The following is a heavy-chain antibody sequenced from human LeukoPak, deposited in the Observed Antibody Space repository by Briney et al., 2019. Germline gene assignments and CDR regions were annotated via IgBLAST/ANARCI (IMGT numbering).Heavy chain of an antibody. Sequence: KPSETLSLTCTVSGGSISNYYWSWVRQPAGKGLEWIGRIYTSATTNYNPSLKSRVTMSLDTSKNQFSLKLNSVTAADTAVYYCARDSRGGGPDFDYWGQGTLVTVSS. J-gene: IGHJ4*02. CDR1: GGSISNYY. D-gene: IGHD3-16*01. CDR3: ARDSRGGGPDFDY. V-gene: IGHV4-4*07. CDR2: IYTSATT.